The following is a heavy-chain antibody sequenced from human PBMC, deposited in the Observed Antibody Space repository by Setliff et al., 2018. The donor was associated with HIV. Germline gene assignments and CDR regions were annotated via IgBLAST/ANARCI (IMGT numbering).Heavy chain of an antibody. J-gene: IGHJ5*02. CDR2: IYPIDSET. CDR1: GYNFNTYW. CDR3: ARHPPRGYPKNWFDP. D-gene: IGHD3-16*02. V-gene: IGHV5-51*01. Sequence: GESLKISCKGFGYNFNTYWIAWVRQVPGKGLEWMGIIYPIDSETNYSPSFQGQVTISVDRSISTAYLQWNNLKASDSAIYYCARHPPRGYPKNWFDPWGQGTLVTVSS.